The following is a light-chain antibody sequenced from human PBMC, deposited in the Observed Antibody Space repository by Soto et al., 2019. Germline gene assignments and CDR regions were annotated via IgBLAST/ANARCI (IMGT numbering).Light chain of an antibody. CDR2: DAS. V-gene: IGKV3-20*01. J-gene: IGKJ1*01. Sequence: EIVLTQSPGTLSLSPGERATLSCRASQRISSNSLAWYQQKPGQAPRLLIDDASNRATGIPDRFSGSGSGTDFTLTINRLEPYDFAVYYCQQRGLSPPKWTCGQGTEVEIK. CDR1: QRISSNS. CDR3: QQRGLSPPKWT.